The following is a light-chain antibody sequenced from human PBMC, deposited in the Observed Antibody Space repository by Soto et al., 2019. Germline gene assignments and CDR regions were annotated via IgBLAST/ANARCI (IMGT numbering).Light chain of an antibody. J-gene: IGKJ1*01. CDR3: LQHRSDPWT. Sequence: DIQMTQSPSSLSASVGDRVTLTCRASQGIGDDLGWYQQQPGRAPKRLIYGVFNLQSGVPSRFSGSGSGTEFTLTISSLQPEDFATYYCLQHRSDPWTFDQGTKVEIK. CDR2: GVF. V-gene: IGKV1-17*01. CDR1: QGIGDD.